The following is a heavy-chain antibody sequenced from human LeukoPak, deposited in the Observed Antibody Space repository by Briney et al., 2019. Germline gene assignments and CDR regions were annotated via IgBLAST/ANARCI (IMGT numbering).Heavy chain of an antibody. V-gene: IGHV4-4*07. CDR3: ARDRGVVILYYFDY. CDR2: IYTSGST. D-gene: IGHD3-3*01. CDR1: GGSISSYY. J-gene: IGHJ4*02. Sequence: SETLSLTCTVSGGSISSYYWSWIRQPAGKGLEWIGRIYTSGSTNYNPSLKSRVTMSVDTSKNQFSLKLSSVTAADTAVYYCARDRGVVILYYFDYRGQGTLVTVSS.